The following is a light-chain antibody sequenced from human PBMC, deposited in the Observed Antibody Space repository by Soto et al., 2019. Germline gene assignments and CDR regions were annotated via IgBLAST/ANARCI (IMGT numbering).Light chain of an antibody. Sequence: EIVLTQSPGTLSLSPGERATLSCRASQSVPKNYLAWYQQEPGQAPRLLVHDASLRATGIPDRFSGGGSGTDFTLTISRLEPEDFAVYYCHQYANYPQTFGQGTK. CDR2: DAS. J-gene: IGKJ1*01. CDR1: QSVPKNY. CDR3: HQYANYPQT. V-gene: IGKV3-20*01.